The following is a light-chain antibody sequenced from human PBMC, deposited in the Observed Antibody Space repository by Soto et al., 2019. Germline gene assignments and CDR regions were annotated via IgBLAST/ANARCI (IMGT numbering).Light chain of an antibody. CDR2: AAY. CDR3: QQDYNCTRT. Sequence: DIQMTQSPSSLSAYVGDRITITFRASQDIRNYLTWFQQKXGKAPKXXIYAAYTLESGVQSKFSCSGAGTDFTRTISSLQPEDVSTDCCQQDYNCTRTFCQGTKVDNK. J-gene: IGKJ1*01. V-gene: IGKV1-16*02. CDR1: QDIRNY.